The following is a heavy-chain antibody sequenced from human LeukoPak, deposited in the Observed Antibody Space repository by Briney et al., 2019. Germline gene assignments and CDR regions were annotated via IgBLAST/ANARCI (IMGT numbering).Heavy chain of an antibody. CDR1: GGSISGYY. D-gene: IGHD3-22*01. J-gene: IGHJ4*02. V-gene: IGHV4-59*01. CDR3: ARGGWNKFDY. Sequence: SETLSLTCTVSGGSISGYYWSWIRQPPGKGLEWIGFIFYSGTTNYNPSLKSRVTISVDTSKNQFSLKLSSVTAADTAVYYCARGGWNKFDYWGQGTLVTVSS. CDR2: IFYSGTT.